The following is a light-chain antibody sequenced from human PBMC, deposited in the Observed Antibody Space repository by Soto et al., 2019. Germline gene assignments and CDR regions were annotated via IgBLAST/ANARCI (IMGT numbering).Light chain of an antibody. CDR3: QQSYSIPYT. J-gene: IGKJ2*01. V-gene: IGKV1-39*01. CDR2: AAS. CDR1: QSISSN. Sequence: DIQMTQSASSLSASVGDRVTITCRASQSISSNLNWHQQKPGKAPKVLIYAASSLQSGVPSRFSGSGSGTDFTLTIISLQPEDFATYYCQQSYSIPYTFGQGTKLEIK.